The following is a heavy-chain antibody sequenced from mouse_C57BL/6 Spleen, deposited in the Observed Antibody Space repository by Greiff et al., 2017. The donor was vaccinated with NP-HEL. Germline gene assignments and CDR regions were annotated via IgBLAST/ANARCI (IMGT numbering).Heavy chain of an antibody. CDR3: ARQWITTYYFDY. CDR1: GFTFSSYG. J-gene: IGHJ2*01. V-gene: IGHV5-6*01. Sequence: EVQRVESGGDLVKPGGSLKLSCAASGFTFSSYGMSWVRQTPYKRLEWVATISSGGSYTYYPDSVKGRFTISRDNAKNTLYLQMSSLKSDDTAMYYCARQWITTYYFDYWGQGTTLTVSS. D-gene: IGHD1-1*01. CDR2: ISSGGSYT.